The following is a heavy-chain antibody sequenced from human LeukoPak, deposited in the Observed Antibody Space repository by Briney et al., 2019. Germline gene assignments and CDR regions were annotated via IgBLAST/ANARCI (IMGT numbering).Heavy chain of an antibody. D-gene: IGHD6-6*01. CDR1: GYTFTSYG. Sequence: GASVKVSCKASGYTFTSYGISWVRQAPGQGLEWMGIINPSGGSTSYAQKFQGRVTMTRDTSTSTVYMELSSLRSEDTAVYYCARDGLLTSRPHSNWNYFYYYMDVWGKGTTVAVSS. CDR3: ARDGLLTSRPHSNWNYFYYYMDV. V-gene: IGHV1-46*01. CDR2: INPSGGST. J-gene: IGHJ6*03.